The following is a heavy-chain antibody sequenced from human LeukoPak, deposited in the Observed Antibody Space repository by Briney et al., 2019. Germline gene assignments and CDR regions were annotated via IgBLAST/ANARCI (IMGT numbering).Heavy chain of an antibody. Sequence: GGSLRLSCAASRFTFSDYSMSWVRQAPGKGLEWVSSLSGSGGSPNYANSVKGRFTISRDNSKNTLYLQMNSLRAEDTAVYYCANALGGGNTWYYFDCWGQGTLVTVSS. D-gene: IGHD6-13*01. V-gene: IGHV3-23*01. J-gene: IGHJ4*02. CDR3: ANALGGGNTWYYFDC. CDR2: LSGSGGSP. CDR1: RFTFSDYS.